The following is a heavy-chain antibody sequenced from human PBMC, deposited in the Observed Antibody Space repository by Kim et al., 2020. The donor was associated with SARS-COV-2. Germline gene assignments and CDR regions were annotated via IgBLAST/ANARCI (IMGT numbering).Heavy chain of an antibody. V-gene: IGHV3-33*08. CDR1: GFTFSSFG. J-gene: IGHJ4*02. CDR3: ARDRGSTWYLDF. D-gene: IGHD6-13*01. Sequence: GGSLRLSCVASGFTFSSFGMHWVRQAPGKGLEWVAVVWYDGTNKYYADSVKGRFTISRDNSKNTMYLQMNNLRGEDTAVYYCARDRGSTWYLDFWGQGILVSVSS. CDR2: VWYDGTNK.